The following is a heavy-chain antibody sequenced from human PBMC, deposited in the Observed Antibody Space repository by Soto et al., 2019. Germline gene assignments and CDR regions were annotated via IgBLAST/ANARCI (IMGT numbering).Heavy chain of an antibody. J-gene: IGHJ3*02. CDR1: GGSISSYY. CDR2: IYYSGST. Sequence: SETLSFTCTVSGGSISSYYWSWIRQPPGKGLEWIGYIYYSGSTNYNPSLKSRVTISVDTSKNQFSLKLSSVTAADTAVYYCARGYEVRATDAFDIWGQGTMVTVSS. V-gene: IGHV4-59*01. CDR3: ARGYEVRATDAFDI. D-gene: IGHD3-10*01.